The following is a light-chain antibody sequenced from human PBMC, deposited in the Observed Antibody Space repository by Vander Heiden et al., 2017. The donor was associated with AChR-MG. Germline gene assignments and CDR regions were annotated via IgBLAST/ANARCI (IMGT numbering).Light chain of an antibody. CDR3: QQYSTYPCT. Sequence: DTHMTQSPSALSASVGDGVTITCRASESISAWIAWYQQKPGKAPKLLIYKASTRESGVPSRFRGRGFGTDFILAINSRQPDDSATYYCQQYSTYPCTFGKGTKMQIK. J-gene: IGKJ2*02. V-gene: IGKV1-5*03. CDR1: ESISAW. CDR2: KAS.